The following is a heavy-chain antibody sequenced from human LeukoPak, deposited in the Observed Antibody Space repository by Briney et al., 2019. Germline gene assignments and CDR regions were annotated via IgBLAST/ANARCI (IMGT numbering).Heavy chain of an antibody. V-gene: IGHV3-23*01. CDR2: ISGSGGST. CDR1: GFTFSSYA. D-gene: IGHD3-16*01. Sequence: GGSLRLSCAASGFTFSSYAMSWVRQAPGKGLEWVSAISGSGGSTYYADSVKGRFTISRDNAKNTLYLQMNSLRAEDTAVYYCARVRWGGLYYFDYWGQGTLVTVSS. J-gene: IGHJ4*02. CDR3: ARVRWGGLYYFDY.